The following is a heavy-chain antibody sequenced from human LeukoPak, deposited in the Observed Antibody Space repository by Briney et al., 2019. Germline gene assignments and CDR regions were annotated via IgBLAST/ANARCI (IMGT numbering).Heavy chain of an antibody. CDR3: AREDIVVVPGDYYGMDV. CDR1: GYTFTGYY. Sequence: GASVKVSCKASGYTFTGYYMHWGRPAPGQGLGWMGWINPNSGGTNYAQKFQGRVTMTRDTSISTAYMELSRLRSDDTAVYYCAREDIVVVPGDYYGMDVWGQGTTVTVSS. V-gene: IGHV1-2*02. D-gene: IGHD2-2*01. CDR2: INPNSGGT. J-gene: IGHJ6*02.